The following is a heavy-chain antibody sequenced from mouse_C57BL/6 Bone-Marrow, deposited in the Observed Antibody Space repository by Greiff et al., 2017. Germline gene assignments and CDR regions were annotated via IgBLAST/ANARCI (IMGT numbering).Heavy chain of an antibody. CDR1: GFTFSSYG. CDR2: ISSGGSYT. CDR3: ARNFDDGKGTGTAGFAY. D-gene: IGHD4-1*01. J-gene: IGHJ3*01. Sequence: EVQVVESGGDLVKPGGSLKLSCAASGFTFSSYGMSWVRQTPDKRLEWVATISSGGSYTYYPDSVKGRFTISRDNAKNTLYLQMSSLKSEDTAMYYCARNFDDGKGTGTAGFAYWGQGTLVTVSA. V-gene: IGHV5-6*01.